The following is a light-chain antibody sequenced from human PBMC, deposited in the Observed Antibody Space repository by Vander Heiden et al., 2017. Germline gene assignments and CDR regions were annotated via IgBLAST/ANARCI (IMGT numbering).Light chain of an antibody. J-gene: IGLJ3*02. Sequence: QSALTQLPSASGSPGQPVTISCTGTSSDVGGYNYVSCNHKYPANAPQLMIFEVSKRPSGVPGRFSGSKSGNTASLTVSGLQAEDEADYYCGSYAVSNNLMFGGGTKLTVL. CDR3: GSYAVSNNLM. CDR2: EVS. CDR1: SSDVGGYNY. V-gene: IGLV2-8*01.